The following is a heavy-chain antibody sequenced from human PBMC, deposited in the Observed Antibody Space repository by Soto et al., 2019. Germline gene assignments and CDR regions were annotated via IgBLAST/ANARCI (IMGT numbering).Heavy chain of an antibody. J-gene: IGHJ1*01. CDR3: ARGNARQGDGYNFPH. D-gene: IGHD5-12*01. Sequence: ASVKVSCKASGYTFTSYYMHWVRQAPGQGLEWMGIINPSGGSTSYAQKFQGRVTMTRDTSTSTVYMELSSLRSEDTAVYYCARGNARQGDGYNFPHWGQGTLVTVSS. CDR1: GYTFTSYY. CDR2: INPSGGST. V-gene: IGHV1-46*01.